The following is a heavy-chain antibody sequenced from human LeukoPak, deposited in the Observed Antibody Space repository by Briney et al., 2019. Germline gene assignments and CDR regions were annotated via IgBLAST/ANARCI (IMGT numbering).Heavy chain of an antibody. D-gene: IGHD4-17*01. CDR1: GFTFSNYG. Sequence: PGGSLRLSCAASGFTFSNYGMHWVRQAPGKGLEWVAVIWYDGSNKYYADSVKGRFTISRDNSKNTLFLHMNSMRADDTAVYYCASGYGDYKHFNYWGQGTLVTVPS. CDR3: ASGYGDYKHFNY. CDR2: IWYDGSNK. V-gene: IGHV3-33*01. J-gene: IGHJ4*02.